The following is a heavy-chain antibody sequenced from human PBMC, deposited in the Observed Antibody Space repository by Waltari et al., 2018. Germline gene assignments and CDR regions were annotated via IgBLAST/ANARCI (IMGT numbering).Heavy chain of an antibody. J-gene: IGHJ4*02. CDR1: GFTFSSSW. V-gene: IGHV3-74*01. CDR3: STYTDVTFGDH. CDR2: ISADGAYT. D-gene: IGHD3-10*01. Sequence: EVQLVESGGGLVQPGGSLRLSCAVSGFTFSSSWMHWVRQAPGKGLVWVSRISADGAYTSYADSVKGRFTISRDNAKSTLYLQMNSLTAEDTAIYYCSTYTDVTFGDHWGQGALVTVSS.